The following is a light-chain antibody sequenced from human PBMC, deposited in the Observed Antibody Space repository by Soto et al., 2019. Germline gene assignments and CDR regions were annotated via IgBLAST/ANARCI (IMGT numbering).Light chain of an antibody. CDR1: SSDVGGYNY. J-gene: IGLJ1*01. V-gene: IGLV2-14*03. Sequence: QSALTQPASVSGSPGQSITISCTGTSSDVGGYNYVSWYQHLPGKAPKLMVFDVRDRPSGVSNRFSGSKSGNTASLTISGLQAEDEADYYCSSYTSSRTLVFGTGTKVTVL. CDR3: SSYTSSRTLV. CDR2: DVR.